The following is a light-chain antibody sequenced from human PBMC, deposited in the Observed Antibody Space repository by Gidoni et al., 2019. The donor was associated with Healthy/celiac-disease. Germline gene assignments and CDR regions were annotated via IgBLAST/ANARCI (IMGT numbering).Light chain of an antibody. CDR2: DVS. V-gene: IGLV2-14*01. CDR1: NSDVGGYHY. CDR3: SSYTSSSTWV. Sequence: SALTHPASVSESPGPSITISCTGTNSDVGGYHYVSWYQQHPGKAPKLMIYDVSTRPSGVSNRFSGSKSGNTASLTISGLQAEDEADYYCSSYTSSSTWVFGGGTKLTVL. J-gene: IGLJ3*02.